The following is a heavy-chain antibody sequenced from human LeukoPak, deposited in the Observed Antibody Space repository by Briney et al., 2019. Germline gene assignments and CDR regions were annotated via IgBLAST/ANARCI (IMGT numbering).Heavy chain of an antibody. CDR2: ISTFNGNA. J-gene: IGHJ3*02. V-gene: IGHV1-18*01. Sequence: ASVKVSCKASGYTFSNYGISWVRQAPGQGLEWMGWISTFNGNAKYAQNFQGRVTMTTDTSTSTAHMELKSLRSEDTAVYYCARGRIQLWTKGAFDIWGQGTMVTVSS. CDR3: ARGRIQLWTKGAFDI. D-gene: IGHD5-18*01. CDR1: GYTFSNYG.